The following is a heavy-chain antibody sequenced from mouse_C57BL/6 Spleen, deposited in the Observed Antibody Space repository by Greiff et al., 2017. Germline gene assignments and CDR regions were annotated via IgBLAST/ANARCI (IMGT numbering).Heavy chain of an antibody. CDR3: ARYHYYGSRWYFDV. J-gene: IGHJ1*03. D-gene: IGHD1-1*01. CDR1: GYTFTSYW. Sequence: VQLQQPGAELVMPGASVKLSCKASGYTFTSYWMHWVKQRPGQGLEWIGEIDPSDSYTNYNQKFKGKSTLTVDKSSSTAYMQLSSLTSEDSAVYYCARYHYYGSRWYFDVWGTGTTVTVSS. V-gene: IGHV1-69*01. CDR2: IDPSDSYT.